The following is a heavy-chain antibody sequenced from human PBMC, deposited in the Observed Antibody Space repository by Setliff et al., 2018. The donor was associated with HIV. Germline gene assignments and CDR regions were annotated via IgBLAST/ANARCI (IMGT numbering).Heavy chain of an antibody. D-gene: IGHD5-12*01. Sequence: SETLSLTCAVYGGSFSGYFWTWIRQPPQKRLEWIGEINHSGDTNYNPSLKSRVTISADTSKNQFSLKLSSVTAADTAVYYCARALGGGYGHAFDVWGQGTMVTVSS. CDR2: INHSGDT. CDR1: GGSFSGYF. V-gene: IGHV4-34*01. J-gene: IGHJ3*01. CDR3: ARALGGGYGHAFDV.